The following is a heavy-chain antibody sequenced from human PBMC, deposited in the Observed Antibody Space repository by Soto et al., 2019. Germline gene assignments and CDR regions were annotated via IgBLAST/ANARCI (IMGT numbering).Heavy chain of an antibody. D-gene: IGHD5-12*01. V-gene: IGHV3-33*01. Sequence: GGSLRLSCAGSGFTFSSYGMHWGRQAPGKGLEWVAVIWYDGSNKYYADSVKGRFTISRDNSKNTLYLQMNSLRAEDTAVYYCAREGGYSGYGRPYYYYGMDVWGQGTTVTVSS. CDR1: GFTFSSYG. J-gene: IGHJ6*02. CDR2: IWYDGSNK. CDR3: AREGGYSGYGRPYYYYGMDV.